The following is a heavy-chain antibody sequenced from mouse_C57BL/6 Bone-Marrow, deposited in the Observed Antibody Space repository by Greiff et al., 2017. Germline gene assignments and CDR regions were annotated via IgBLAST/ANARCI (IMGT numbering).Heavy chain of an antibody. V-gene: IGHV1-15*01. D-gene: IGHD3-1*01. J-gene: IGHJ1*03. Sequence: QVQLQQSGAELVRPGASVTLSCKASGYTFTDYEMHWVKQTPVHGLEWIGAIDPETGGTAYNQKFKGKAILTADKSSSTAYMELRSLTSEDSAVYYCTRSGTYWYFDVWGTGPRSPSPQ. CDR1: GYTFTDYE. CDR3: TRSGTYWYFDV. CDR2: IDPETGGT.